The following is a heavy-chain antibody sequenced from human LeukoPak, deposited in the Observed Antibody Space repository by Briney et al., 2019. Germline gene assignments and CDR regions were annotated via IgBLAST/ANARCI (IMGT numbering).Heavy chain of an antibody. Sequence: GRSLRLSCVTSGFTFSNHAMHWVRQAPGKGLEWVSSITSSSNYIYSPDSLKGRFTISRDNAKNSLWLQMNSLRAEDTAVYHCTRDRGAYNLYDYWGQGTLVTVSS. CDR2: ITSSSNYI. CDR1: GFTFSNHA. CDR3: TRDRGAYNLYDY. J-gene: IGHJ4*02. V-gene: IGHV3-21*03. D-gene: IGHD1-1*01.